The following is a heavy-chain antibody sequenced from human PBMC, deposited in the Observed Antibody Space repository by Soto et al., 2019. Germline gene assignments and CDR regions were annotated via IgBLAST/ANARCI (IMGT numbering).Heavy chain of an antibody. CDR3: ARALLGGYYDY. D-gene: IGHD3-22*01. J-gene: IGHJ4*02. V-gene: IGHV4-38-2*01. CDR2: IYHSGGT. Sequence: SETLSLTCAVSGYSISSGYYWGWIRQPPGKGLEWIGSIYHSGGTYYNPSLKSRVTISVDTSKNQFSLKLSSVTAADTAVYYCARALLGGYYDYWGQGTLVTVSS. CDR1: GYSISSGYY.